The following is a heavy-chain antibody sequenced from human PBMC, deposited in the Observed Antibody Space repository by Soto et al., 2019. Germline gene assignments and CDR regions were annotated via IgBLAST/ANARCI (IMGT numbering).Heavy chain of an antibody. Sequence: EVQLLESGGGLVQPGGSLRLSCAASGFTFSSYAMSWVRQAPGKGLEWVSAISGSGGSTYYADSVKGRFTISRDNSKNTLYLQMNSLRAEDTAVYYCAKVTPYDILTGSNWFDPWGQGTLVTVSS. J-gene: IGHJ5*02. CDR2: ISGSGGST. CDR1: GFTFSSYA. CDR3: AKVTPYDILTGSNWFDP. V-gene: IGHV3-23*01. D-gene: IGHD3-9*01.